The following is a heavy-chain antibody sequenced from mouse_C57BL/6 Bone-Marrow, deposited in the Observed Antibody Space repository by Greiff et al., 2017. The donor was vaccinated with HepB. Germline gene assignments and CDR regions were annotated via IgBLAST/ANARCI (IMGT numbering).Heavy chain of an antibody. Sequence: VQLQQSGTVLARPGASVKMSCKTSGYTFTSYWMHWVKQRPGQGLEWIGAIYPGNSDTSYNQKFKGKAKLTAVTSASTAYMELSSLTNEDSAVYYGTISIYYYGSSPYYFDYWGQGTTLTVSS. CDR2: IYPGNSDT. V-gene: IGHV1-5*01. J-gene: IGHJ2*01. D-gene: IGHD1-1*01. CDR1: GYTFTSYW. CDR3: TISIYYYGSSPYYFDY.